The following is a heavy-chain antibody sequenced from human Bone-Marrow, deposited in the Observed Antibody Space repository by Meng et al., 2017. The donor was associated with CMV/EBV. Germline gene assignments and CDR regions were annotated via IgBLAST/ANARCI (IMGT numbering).Heavy chain of an antibody. Sequence: GGSLRLSCAASGFIFNTYGMHWVRQVPGKELEWVSFIRWDGSDKFYGESLKGRFTVSRDNSKNTMYLQMTGLRAEDTAVYFCAKALSNYDFWSGSASWGQGTVVTVSS. J-gene: IGHJ5*02. D-gene: IGHD3-3*01. CDR1: GFIFNTYG. V-gene: IGHV3-30*02. CDR2: IRWDGSDK. CDR3: AKALSNYDFWSGSAS.